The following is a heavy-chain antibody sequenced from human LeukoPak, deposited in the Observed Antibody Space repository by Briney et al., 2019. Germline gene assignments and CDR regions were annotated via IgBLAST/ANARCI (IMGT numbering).Heavy chain of an antibody. V-gene: IGHV4-59*01. Sequence: SETLSLTCAVYGGSFSGYYWSWIRQPPGKGLEWIGYIYYSGSTNYNPSLKSRATISVDTSKNQFSLKLSSVTAADTAVYHCARVHPITIFGVVTNTGNWFDPWGQGTLVTVSS. J-gene: IGHJ5*02. CDR1: GGSFSGYY. CDR3: ARVHPITIFGVVTNTGNWFDP. CDR2: IYYSGST. D-gene: IGHD3-3*01.